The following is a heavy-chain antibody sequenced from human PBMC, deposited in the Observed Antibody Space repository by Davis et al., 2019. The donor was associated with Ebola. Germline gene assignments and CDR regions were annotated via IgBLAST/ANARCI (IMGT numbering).Heavy chain of an antibody. D-gene: IGHD2-8*01. V-gene: IGHV4-39*01. CDR1: GGSISSSSYY. Sequence: PSETLSLTCPVSGGSISSSSYYWGWIRQPPGKGLEWIGSIYYSGSTYYNPSLKSRVTISVDTSKNQFSLKLSSVTAADTAVYYCARRGEDIVLMVYAICAGCGWFDPWGQGTRVTVSA. CDR2: IYYSGST. CDR3: ARRGEDIVLMVYAICAGCGWFDP. J-gene: IGHJ5*02.